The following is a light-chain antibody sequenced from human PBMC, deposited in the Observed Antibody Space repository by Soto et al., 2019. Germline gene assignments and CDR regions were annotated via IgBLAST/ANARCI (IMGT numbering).Light chain of an antibody. J-gene: IGKJ1*01. CDR3: QQYNNWPRV. CDR1: QDIGTK. Sequence: EIVMTQSPAILSVSPGETGTLSCRASQDIGTKLAWYQQKPGQAPRLLMYDVSTRASAAPARFSGSGSGSEFTLTISSLQSEDFAIYFCQQYNNWPRVFGQGTKVDIK. CDR2: DVS. V-gene: IGKV3-15*01.